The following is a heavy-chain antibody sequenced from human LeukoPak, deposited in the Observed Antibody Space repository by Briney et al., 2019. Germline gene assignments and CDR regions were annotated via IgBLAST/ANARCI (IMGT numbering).Heavy chain of an antibody. Sequence: PSETLSLTCSVSGYSISSGYYWGWIRQPPGKGLEWMGIIYQSGKTYCNPSLESRVTISVDTSKNQFSLKMNSMTAADTAMYYCARGLPGGQLSRYDYGGQGTLVTVSS. D-gene: IGHD6-13*01. CDR3: ARGLPGGQLSRYDY. V-gene: IGHV4-38-2*02. J-gene: IGHJ4*02. CDR2: IYQSGKT. CDR1: GYSISSGYY.